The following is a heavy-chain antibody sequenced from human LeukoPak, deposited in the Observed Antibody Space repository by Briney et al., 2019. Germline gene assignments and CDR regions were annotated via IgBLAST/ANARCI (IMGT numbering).Heavy chain of an antibody. D-gene: IGHD3-22*01. Sequence: SQTLSLTCAISGDSVSSNSAAWNWIRQSPSRGLEWLGRTYYRSKWYNDYAVSVKSRITINPDTSKNQFSLQLNSVTPEDTAVYYCARADYYDSSGLYYFDYWGQGTLVTVSS. CDR3: ARADYYDSSGLYYFDY. J-gene: IGHJ4*02. CDR2: TYYRSKWYN. CDR1: GDSVSSNSAA. V-gene: IGHV6-1*01.